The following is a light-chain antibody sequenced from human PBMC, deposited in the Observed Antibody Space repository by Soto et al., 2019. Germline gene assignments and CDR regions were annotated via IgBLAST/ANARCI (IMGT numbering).Light chain of an antibody. J-gene: IGKJ1*01. CDR1: QSVSTS. V-gene: IGKV3-11*01. CDR2: DAS. Sequence: IVLTQSPGTLALSPGESAVLSCRASQSVSTSLAWYQHKPGQAPRLFIYDASKRAPGIPARFAGSGSGTDFTLTISSLEPEDIAVYVCQVRDVWPSFGQGTKVDIK. CDR3: QVRDVWPS.